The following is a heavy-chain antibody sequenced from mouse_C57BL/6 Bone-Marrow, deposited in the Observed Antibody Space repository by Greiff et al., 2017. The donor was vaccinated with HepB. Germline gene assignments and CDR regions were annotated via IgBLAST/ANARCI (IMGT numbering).Heavy chain of an antibody. D-gene: IGHD1-1*01. Sequence: EVKLQQSGPELVKPGASVKISCKASGYTFTDYYMNWVKQSHGKSLEWIGDINPNNGGTSYNQKFKGKATLTVDKSSSTAYMELRSLTSEDSAVYYCANYYGSSYRYAMDYWGQGTSVTVSS. CDR1: GYTFTDYY. CDR2: INPNNGGT. V-gene: IGHV1-26*01. J-gene: IGHJ4*01. CDR3: ANYYGSSYRYAMDY.